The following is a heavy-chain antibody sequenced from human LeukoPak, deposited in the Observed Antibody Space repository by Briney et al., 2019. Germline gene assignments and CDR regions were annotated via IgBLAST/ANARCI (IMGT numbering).Heavy chain of an antibody. D-gene: IGHD4-23*01. CDR3: ARLSTVVATHFDY. Sequence: SETLSLTCTVSGGSISSSSYYWGWIRQPPGKGLEWIGSIYYSGSTYYNPSLKSRVTISVDTSKNQFSLKLSSVTAADTAVYYCARLSTVVATHFDYWGQGTLVTVSS. J-gene: IGHJ4*02. CDR1: GGSISSSSYY. CDR2: IYYSGST. V-gene: IGHV4-39*07.